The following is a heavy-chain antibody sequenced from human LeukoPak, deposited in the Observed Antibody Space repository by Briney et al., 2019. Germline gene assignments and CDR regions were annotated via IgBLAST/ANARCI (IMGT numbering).Heavy chain of an antibody. CDR1: GFTFGDYA. CDR2: IRSKAYGGTT. Sequence: GGSLRLSCTASGFTFGDYAMSWVRQAPGKGLEWVGFIRSKAYGGTTEYAASVKGRFTISRDDSKSIAYLQMNSLKTEDRAVYYCTRSYGFWSGYFDYWGQGTLVTVSS. V-gene: IGHV3-49*04. J-gene: IGHJ4*02. D-gene: IGHD3-3*01. CDR3: TRSYGFWSGYFDY.